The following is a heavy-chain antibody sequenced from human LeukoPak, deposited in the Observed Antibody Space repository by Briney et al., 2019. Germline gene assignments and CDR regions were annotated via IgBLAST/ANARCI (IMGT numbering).Heavy chain of an antibody. CDR1: VFTFSSYS. CDR2: ISSSSSTI. J-gene: IGHJ5*02. Sequence: VGSLRLSCAASVFTFSSYSMNWIRQAPGKGLEWVSYISSSSSTIYYADSVKGRFTISRDHAKNSLYLQMNSLRAEDTAVYYCARDKSIVGAWFHPWGQGTLVTVSS. D-gene: IGHD1-26*01. V-gene: IGHV3-48*01. CDR3: ARDKSIVGAWFHP.